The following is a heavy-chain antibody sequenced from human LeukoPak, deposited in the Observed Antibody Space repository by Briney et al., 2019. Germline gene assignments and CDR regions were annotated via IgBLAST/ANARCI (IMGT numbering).Heavy chain of an antibody. V-gene: IGHV3-20*04. Sequence: GGSLRLSCAASGFSFDDLGMTWVRQVPGKGLEWVAGINWNGASTGYADSVRGRFTISRDNAKNSLYLQMNSLRAEDTALYYCARAVCPTIQICDSSDFMDVWGKGTTVNVS. D-gene: IGHD6-6*01. CDR2: INWNGAST. CDR3: ARAVCPTIQICDSSDFMDV. J-gene: IGHJ6*03. CDR1: GFSFDDLG.